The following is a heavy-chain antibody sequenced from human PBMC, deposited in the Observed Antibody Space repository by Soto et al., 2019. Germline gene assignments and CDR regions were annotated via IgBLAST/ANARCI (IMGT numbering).Heavy chain of an antibody. CDR1: GVSVRSWGYD. CDR2: IYYSGST. V-gene: IGHV4-31*03. CDR3: AIGLHYYYYMDV. Sequence: SXTLCLACTVSGVSVRSWGYDWSWIRQHPGKGLEWIGYIYYSGSTYYNPSLKSRVTISVDTSKNQFSLKLSSVTAADTAVYYCAIGLHYYYYMDVWGKGTTVTSP. J-gene: IGHJ6*03. D-gene: IGHD3-16*01.